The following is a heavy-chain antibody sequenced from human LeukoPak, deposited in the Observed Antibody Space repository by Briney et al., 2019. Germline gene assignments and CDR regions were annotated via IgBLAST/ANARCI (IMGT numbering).Heavy chain of an antibody. Sequence: GGSLRLSCAASGFTFSSYGMHWVRQAPGKGLEWVAFIRYDGSNKYYADSVRGRFTISRDNSKNTLYLQMNSLRAEDTAVYYCARTNPPYYYDSSGRVYFDYWGQGTLVTVSS. J-gene: IGHJ4*02. D-gene: IGHD3-22*01. V-gene: IGHV3-30*02. CDR3: ARTNPPYYYDSSGRVYFDY. CDR1: GFTFSSYG. CDR2: IRYDGSNK.